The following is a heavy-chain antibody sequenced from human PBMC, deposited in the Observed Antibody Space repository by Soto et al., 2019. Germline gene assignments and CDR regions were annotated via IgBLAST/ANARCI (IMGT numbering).Heavy chain of an antibody. CDR2: ISWNSDSI. CDR3: AKGGQMLAEGGGY. CDR1: GFTFDDYA. Sequence: EVQLVESGGGLVQPGRSLRLSCAASGFTFDDYAMHWVRQAPGKGLEWVSGISWNSDSIGYADSGKGRFTISRDNAKNSLYLQMNSLRAEDTALYYCAKGGQMLAEGGGYWGQGTLVTVSS. D-gene: IGHD1-26*01. J-gene: IGHJ4*02. V-gene: IGHV3-9*01.